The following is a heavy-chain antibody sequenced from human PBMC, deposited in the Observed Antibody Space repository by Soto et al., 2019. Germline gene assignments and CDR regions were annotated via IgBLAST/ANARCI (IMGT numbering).Heavy chain of an antibody. CDR1: GGTFSIYA. V-gene: IGHV1-69*13. Sequence: SPVKGSCKDSGGTFSIYAISCVLQSSVQWLEGMGGIIPIFGTANYAQKLQGRVTITADEYTSTAYMELSSLRYEDTAVYSSARDQGYSRGGAGYYYGMDVWGQGTTVTVSS. CDR3: ARDQGYSRGGAGYYYGMDV. J-gene: IGHJ6*02. CDR2: IIPIFGTA. D-gene: IGHD5-18*01.